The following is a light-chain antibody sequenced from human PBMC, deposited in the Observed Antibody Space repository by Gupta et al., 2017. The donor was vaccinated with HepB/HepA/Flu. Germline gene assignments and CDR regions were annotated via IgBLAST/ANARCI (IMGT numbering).Light chain of an antibody. Sequence: QSVLTQPPSVSAAPGQKVTLSCSGSSSNIGSNFVSWYQQLPGTAPKLLIYENNKRPSGIPDRFSCSKSGTSATLGITGLQTGDEADYYCATSENNHNAGWVFGTGTKVTVL. V-gene: IGLV1-51*02. CDR1: SSNIGSNF. CDR2: ENN. J-gene: IGLJ1*01. CDR3: ATSENNHNAGWV.